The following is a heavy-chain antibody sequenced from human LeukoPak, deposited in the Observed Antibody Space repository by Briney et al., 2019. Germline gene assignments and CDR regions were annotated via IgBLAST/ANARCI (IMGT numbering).Heavy chain of an antibody. CDR1: GFSFSTRGVG. D-gene: IGHD3-10*01. CDR3: APSYYYGSGFWFDP. Sequence: SGPTLVKPTQTLTLTCTFSGFSFSTRGVGVGLIRQPPGNTLGRLALIYCDQHTHNSTSLKSTLTLTKDPTKNAVVPTITNMDPVDTATYYCAPSYYYGSGFWFDPWGQRTLVTASS. CDR2: IYCDQHT. J-gene: IGHJ5*02. V-gene: IGHV2-5*02.